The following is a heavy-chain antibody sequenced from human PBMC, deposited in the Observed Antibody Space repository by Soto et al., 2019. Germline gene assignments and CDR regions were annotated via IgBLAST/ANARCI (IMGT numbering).Heavy chain of an antibody. CDR2: ISSSSSTI. Sequence: HPGGSLRLSCAASGFTFSSYSMNWVRQAPGKGLEWVSYISSSSSTIYYADSVEGRFTISRDNAKNSLYLQMNSLRDEDTAVYYCAREGVVDNYYYYGMDVWGQGTTVTVSS. V-gene: IGHV3-48*02. CDR1: GFTFSSYS. J-gene: IGHJ6*02. D-gene: IGHD3-10*01. CDR3: AREGVVDNYYYYGMDV.